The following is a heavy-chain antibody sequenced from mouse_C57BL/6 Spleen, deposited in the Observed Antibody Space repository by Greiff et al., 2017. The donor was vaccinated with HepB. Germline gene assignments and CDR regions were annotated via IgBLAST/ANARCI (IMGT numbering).Heavy chain of an antibody. D-gene: IGHD2-3*01. V-gene: IGHV1-47*01. CDR1: GYTFTTYP. CDR2: FHPYNDDT. Sequence: VHLVESGAELVKPGASVKMSCKASGYTFTTYPIEWMKQNHGKSLEWIGNFHPYNDDTKYNEKFKGKATLTVEKSSSTVYLELSRLTSDDSAVYYCARGRGLLRYFDVWGTGTTVTVSS. CDR3: ARGRGLLRYFDV. J-gene: IGHJ1*03.